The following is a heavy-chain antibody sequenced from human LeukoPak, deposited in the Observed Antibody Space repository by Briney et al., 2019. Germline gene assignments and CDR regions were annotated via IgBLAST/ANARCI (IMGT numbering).Heavy chain of an antibody. D-gene: IGHD3-22*01. V-gene: IGHV5-51*01. Sequence: GESLKISCKGSGYSFTSYWIGWVRQMPGKGLEWMGIIYPGDSDTRYSPSFQGQVTISADKSISTAYLQWSSLKASDTAMYYCARHVSYYYDSSGYYTENPYFDYWGQGTLVTVSS. CDR1: GYSFTSYW. CDR3: ARHVSYYYDSSGYYTENPYFDY. J-gene: IGHJ4*02. CDR2: IYPGDSDT.